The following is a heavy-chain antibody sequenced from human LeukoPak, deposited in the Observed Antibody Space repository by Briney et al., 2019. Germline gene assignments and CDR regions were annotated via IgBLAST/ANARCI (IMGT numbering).Heavy chain of an antibody. V-gene: IGHV4-34*01. J-gene: IGHJ3*02. CDR3: ARGLVLATDDAFDI. Sequence: SETLSLTCAVYGGSFSGYYWSWIRQPPGKGLEWIGEINHSGSTNYNPSLKSRVTISVDTSKNQFSLKLRSVTAADTALYFCARGLVLATDDAFDIWGQGTLVTASS. CDR2: INHSGST. D-gene: IGHD5-12*01. CDR1: GGSFSGYY.